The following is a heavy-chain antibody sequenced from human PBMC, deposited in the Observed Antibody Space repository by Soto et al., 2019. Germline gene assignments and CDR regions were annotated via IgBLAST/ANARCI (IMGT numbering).Heavy chain of an antibody. CDR1: GFTFNTYT. Sequence: GGSLRLSCAASGFTFNTYTMNWVRQAPGKGLEWVSSISFSSRYLVDSVQGRFFMSRDNAKNSLFLQMNSLRAEDTAVYYCVRDGSGGWHFDSWGQGTLVTVSS. CDR3: VRDGSGGWHFDS. J-gene: IGHJ4*02. V-gene: IGHV3-21*01. D-gene: IGHD6-19*01. CDR2: ISFSSRYL.